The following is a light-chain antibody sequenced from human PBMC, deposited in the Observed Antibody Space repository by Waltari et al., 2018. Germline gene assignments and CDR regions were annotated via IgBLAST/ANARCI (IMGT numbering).Light chain of an antibody. CDR3: QAWDTNTHLV. V-gene: IGLV3-1*01. J-gene: IGLJ3*02. CDR2: EAN. CDR1: NLAENS. Sequence: SNELTQPPSVSVSPGQTATINSSGNNLAENSSCWYQQKPGQSPVLVFYEANPRPSGIPERFSGSNSGNTATLTISGTQPVDEANYYCQAWDTNTHLVFGGGTKLTVL.